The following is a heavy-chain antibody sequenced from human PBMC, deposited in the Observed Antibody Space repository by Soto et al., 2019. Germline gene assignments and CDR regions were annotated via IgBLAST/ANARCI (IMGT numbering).Heavy chain of an antibody. CDR2: INHSGST. J-gene: IGHJ5*02. Sequence: PSETLSLTCAVYGGSFSGYYWSWIRQPPGKGLEWIGEINHSGSTNYNPSLKSRVTISVDTSKNQFSLKLSSVTAADTAVYYCARARARITMVRGVFHNWFDPWGQGTLVTVSS. D-gene: IGHD3-10*01. V-gene: IGHV4-34*01. CDR1: GGSFSGYY. CDR3: ARARARITMVRGVFHNWFDP.